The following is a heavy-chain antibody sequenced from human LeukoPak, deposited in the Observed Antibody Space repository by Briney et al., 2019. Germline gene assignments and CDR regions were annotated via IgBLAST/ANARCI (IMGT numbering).Heavy chain of an antibody. J-gene: IGHJ4*02. CDR1: GYTFTSYG. V-gene: IGHV1-18*01. CDR3: ARDGDYGTGSYYRGCIGS. CDR2: ISAYNGNT. D-gene: IGHD3-10*01. Sequence: ASVKVSCKASGYTFTSYGISWVRQAPGQGLGWMGWISAYNGNTNYAQKFQGRVTMTRDTSINTAYLDLSSLRSDDTAVYYCARDGDYGTGSYYRGCIGSWGQGTPVTVSP.